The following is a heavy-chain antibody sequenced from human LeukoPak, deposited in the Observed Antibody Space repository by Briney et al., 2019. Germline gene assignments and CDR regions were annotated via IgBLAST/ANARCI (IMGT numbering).Heavy chain of an antibody. J-gene: IGHJ4*02. CDR2: ISGDGHNT. CDR1: GFTFGSYA. V-gene: IGHV3-64*02. D-gene: IGHD5-12*01. Sequence: GGSLRLSCAASGFTFGSYAMHWVRQPPGIGLEYFSAISGDGHNTFYADSVMGRFTISRDNSKNTLYLQMGSLRPEDMAVYYCARVNRGYGYWGQGVLVNVSS. CDR3: ARVNRGYGY.